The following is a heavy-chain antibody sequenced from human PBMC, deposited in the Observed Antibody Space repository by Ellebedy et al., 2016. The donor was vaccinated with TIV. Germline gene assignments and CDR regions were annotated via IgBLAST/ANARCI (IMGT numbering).Heavy chain of an antibody. J-gene: IGHJ3*02. CDR2: INNRGNI. Sequence: GESLKISCAASGFTVGRYAMSWVRQAPGKGLEWVSSINNRGNIDDAGSARGRFTISRDDSTNTLFLEINSLRAGDTAVYYWARGSRYHPLSGYDYHDDGFDIWGQGTMVTVSS. D-gene: IGHD5-12*01. CDR3: ARGSRYHPLSGYDYHDDGFDI. V-gene: IGHV3-69-1*01. CDR1: GFTVGRYA.